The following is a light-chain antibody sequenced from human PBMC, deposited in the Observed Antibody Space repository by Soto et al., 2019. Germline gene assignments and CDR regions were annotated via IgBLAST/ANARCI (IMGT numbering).Light chain of an antibody. Sequence: EIVMTQSPATLSVSPGERATLSCRASQSVYTTLAWYQQKPAQAPRLLIYGASTRATGIPARFSGTGSATEFTLTISSLQSEDSAVYYCQQYNKWPLTFGGGTKVEI. CDR1: QSVYTT. V-gene: IGKV3-15*01. J-gene: IGKJ4*01. CDR2: GAS. CDR3: QQYNKWPLT.